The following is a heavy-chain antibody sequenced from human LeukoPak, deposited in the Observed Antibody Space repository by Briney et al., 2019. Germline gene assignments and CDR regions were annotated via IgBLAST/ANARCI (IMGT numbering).Heavy chain of an antibody. V-gene: IGHV3-48*04. CDR1: GFIFSSYS. J-gene: IGHJ4*02. CDR2: ISSSGSTK. D-gene: IGHD3-10*01. Sequence: GGSLRLSCAASGFIFSSYSMNWVRQAPGKGLEWVSYISSSGSTKYYADSVKGRFTISRDNAKNSLYLQMNSLRAEDTAVYYCARASITMVRGELVYYFDFWGQGTLVTVSS. CDR3: ARASITMVRGELVYYFDF.